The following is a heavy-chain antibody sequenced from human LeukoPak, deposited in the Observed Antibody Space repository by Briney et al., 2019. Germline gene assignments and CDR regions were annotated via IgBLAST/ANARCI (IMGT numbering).Heavy chain of an antibody. CDR1: GFIFSSYW. J-gene: IGHJ6*03. D-gene: IGHD3-10*01. Sequence: PGGSLRLSCAASGFIFSSYWMHWVRQAPGKGLEWVSSISSSSSYIYYADSVKGRFTISRDNAKNSVYLQMNSLRAEDTAVYYCAKGGAVSSKSITMIRGTRRYYYMDVWGKGTTVTISS. CDR2: ISSSSSYI. V-gene: IGHV3-21*04. CDR3: AKGGAVSSKSITMIRGTRRYYYMDV.